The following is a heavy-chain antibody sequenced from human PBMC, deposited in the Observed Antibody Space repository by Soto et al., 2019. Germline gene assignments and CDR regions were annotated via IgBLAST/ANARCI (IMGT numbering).Heavy chain of an antibody. CDR2: ISAYNGNT. J-gene: IGHJ6*02. Sequence: QVQLVQSGAEVKKPGASVKVSCKASGYTFTSYGISWVRQAPGQGLEWMGWISAYNGNTNYAQKLQGRVTMTTDTATRTGSMELRLLRSDDTPVYYCARESWPYYGMDVWGPGTPVTVS. D-gene: IGHD6-13*01. V-gene: IGHV1-18*04. CDR1: GYTFTSYG. CDR3: ARESWPYYGMDV.